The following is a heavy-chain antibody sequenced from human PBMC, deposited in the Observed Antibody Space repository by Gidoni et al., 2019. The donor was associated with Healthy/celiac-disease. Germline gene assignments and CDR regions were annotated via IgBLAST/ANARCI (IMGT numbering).Heavy chain of an antibody. CDR3: VGYCGGDCYFLGHDAFDI. Sequence: QVQLVQSGPEVKKPGSSVKVSCKASGGTFRSYSISWVRQAPGQGLEWMGGIIPIFGTANYAQKFQGRVTITADESTSTAYMELSSLRSEDTAVYYCVGYCGGDCYFLGHDAFDIWGQGTMVTVSS. CDR2: IIPIFGTA. CDR1: GGTFRSYS. D-gene: IGHD2-21*02. J-gene: IGHJ3*02. V-gene: IGHV1-69*01.